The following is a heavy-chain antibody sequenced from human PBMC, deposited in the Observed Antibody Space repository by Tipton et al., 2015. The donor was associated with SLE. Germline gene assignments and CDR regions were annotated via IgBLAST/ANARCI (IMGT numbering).Heavy chain of an antibody. J-gene: IGHJ4*02. CDR3: ARDSHTDYGDFYVDS. D-gene: IGHD4-17*01. CDR1: GVSISRGSYF. CDR2: IFSTGVT. Sequence: TLSLTCSVSGVSISRGSYFWTWIRQPAGQGLGWVGHIFSTGVTDYNPSLKSRVSISADTSKNQFSLNLDSMTAADTAVYYCARDSHTDYGDFYVDSWGQGTLVTVSS. V-gene: IGHV4-61*09.